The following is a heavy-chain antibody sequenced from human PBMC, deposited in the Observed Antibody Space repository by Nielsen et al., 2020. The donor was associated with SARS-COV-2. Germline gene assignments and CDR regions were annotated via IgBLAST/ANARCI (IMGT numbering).Heavy chain of an antibody. CDR3: ARDPWSSSSNYYYYMGV. CDR1: GFTFSSYG. CDR2: IYYDGSYK. J-gene: IGHJ6*03. Sequence: GESLKISCAASGFTFSSYGMHWVRQAPGKGLEWVAVIYYDGSYKYYGDPVKGRFTISRDNSKNTVYLQMNSLRAEDTAVYYCARDPWSSSSNYYYYMGVWGKGTTVTVSS. D-gene: IGHD6-6*01. V-gene: IGHV3-33*01.